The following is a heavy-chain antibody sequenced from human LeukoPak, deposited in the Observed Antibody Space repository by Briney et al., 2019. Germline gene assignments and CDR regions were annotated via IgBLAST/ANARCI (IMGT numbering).Heavy chain of an antibody. CDR2: ISGSGGST. J-gene: IGHJ5*02. CDR1: GFTFSSYA. Sequence: GGSLRLSCAASGFTFSSYAMNWVRQAPGKGLEWVSAISGSGGSTYYADSVKGRFTISRDNSKNTLYLQMISLRPEDTAVYYCARRSSYYDSSGPSGFDPWGQGTLVTVSS. V-gene: IGHV3-23*01. D-gene: IGHD3-22*01. CDR3: ARRSSYYDSSGPSGFDP.